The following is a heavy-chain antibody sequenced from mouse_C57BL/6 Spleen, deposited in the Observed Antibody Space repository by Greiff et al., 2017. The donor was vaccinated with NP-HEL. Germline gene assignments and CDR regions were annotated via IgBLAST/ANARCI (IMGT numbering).Heavy chain of an antibody. J-gene: IGHJ3*01. CDR1: GFTFSSYA. CDR3: TRAYDYDGFAY. D-gene: IGHD2-4*01. Sequence: EVHLVESGEGLVKPGGSLKLSCAASGFTFSSYAMSWVRQTPEKRLEWVAYISSGGDYIYYADTVKGRFTISRDNARNTLYLQMSSLKSEDTAMYYCTRAYDYDGFAYWGQGTLVTVSA. V-gene: IGHV5-9-1*02. CDR2: ISSGGDYI.